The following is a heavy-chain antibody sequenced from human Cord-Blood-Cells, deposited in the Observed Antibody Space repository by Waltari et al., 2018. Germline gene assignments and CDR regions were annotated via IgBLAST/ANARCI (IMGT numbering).Heavy chain of an antibody. CDR1: GGTFSSYA. CDR3: ARSESNCYDSSGYYPWYFDY. Sequence: KKPGSSVKVSCKASGGTFSSYAISWVRQAPGQGLEWMGGIIPIFGRANYAQKFQGRVTITADKSTSTAYMELSSLRSEDTAVYYCARSESNCYDSSGYYPWYFDYWGQGTLVTVSS. V-gene: IGHV1-69*06. D-gene: IGHD3-22*01. CDR2: IIPIFGRA. J-gene: IGHJ4*02.